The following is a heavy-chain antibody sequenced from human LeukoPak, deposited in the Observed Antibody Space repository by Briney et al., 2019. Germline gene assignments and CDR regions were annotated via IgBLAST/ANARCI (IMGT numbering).Heavy chain of an antibody. CDR1: GFTFSSYA. J-gene: IGHJ4*02. CDR2: ISGSGGST. V-gene: IGHV3-23*01. CDR3: ARLWFLEWLLDY. Sequence: QAGGSLRLSCAASGFTFSSYAMSWVRQAPGKGLEWVSAISGSGGSTYYADSVKGRFTISRDNSKNTLYLQMNSLRAEDTAVYYCARLWFLEWLLDYWGQGTLVTVSS. D-gene: IGHD3-3*01.